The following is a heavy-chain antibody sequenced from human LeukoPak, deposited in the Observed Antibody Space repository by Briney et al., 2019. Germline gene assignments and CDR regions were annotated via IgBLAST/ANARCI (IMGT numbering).Heavy chain of an antibody. V-gene: IGHV5-51*01. CDR3: ARPERAQDAFDI. D-gene: IGHD1-26*01. CDR2: IYSGDSDT. CDR1: GYIFTNYW. Sequence: GASLKISCKVSGYIFTNYWIGWVRQMHGKGLEWVGIIYSGDSDTRYSPSFQGQVTISADKSISTAYLQWSSLRASDTAMYYCARPERAQDAFDIWGRGTMVAVSS. J-gene: IGHJ3*02.